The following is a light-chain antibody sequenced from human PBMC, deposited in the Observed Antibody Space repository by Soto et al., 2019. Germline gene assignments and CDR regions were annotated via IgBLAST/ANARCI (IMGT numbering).Light chain of an antibody. CDR2: RNN. V-gene: IGLV1-47*01. Sequence: LTQPPSASGTPGQRVTISCSGSSSNIGSNYVYWYQQLPGTAPKLLIYRNNQRPSGVPDRFSGSKSGTSASLAISGLRSEDEADYYCAAWDDSLSVLFGGGTQLTVL. J-gene: IGLJ7*01. CDR1: SSNIGSNY. CDR3: AAWDDSLSVL.